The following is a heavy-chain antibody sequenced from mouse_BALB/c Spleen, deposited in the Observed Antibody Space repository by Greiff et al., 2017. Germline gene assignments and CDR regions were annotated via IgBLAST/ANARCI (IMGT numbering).Heavy chain of an antibody. CDR3: AREVYYGNYGGFAY. V-gene: IGHV5-6-5*01. CDR2: ISSGGST. D-gene: IGHD2-1*01. J-gene: IGHJ3*01. CDR1: GFTFSSYA. Sequence: EVQLQESGGGLVKPGGSLKLSCAASGFTFSSYAMSWVRQTPEKRLEWVASISSGGSTYYPDSVKGRFTISRDNARNILYLQMSSLRSEDTAMYYCAREVYYGNYGGFAYWGQGTLVTVSA.